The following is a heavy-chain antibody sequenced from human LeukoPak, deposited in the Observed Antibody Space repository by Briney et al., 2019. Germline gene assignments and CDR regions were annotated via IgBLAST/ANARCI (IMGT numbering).Heavy chain of an antibody. CDR1: GFTFSSYA. D-gene: IGHD3-22*01. Sequence: GGSLRLSCAAPGFTFSSYAMSWVRQAPGKGLEWVSAISGSGGSTYYADSVKGRFTISRDNSKNTLYLQMNSLRAEDTAVYYCARGLNSKYYYDSSGYGFDYWGQGTLVTVSS. V-gene: IGHV3-23*01. CDR3: ARGLNSKYYYDSSGYGFDY. CDR2: ISGSGGST. J-gene: IGHJ4*02.